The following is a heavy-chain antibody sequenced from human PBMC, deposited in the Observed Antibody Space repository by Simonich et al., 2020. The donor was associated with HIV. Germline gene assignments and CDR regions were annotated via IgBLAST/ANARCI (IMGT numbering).Heavy chain of an antibody. V-gene: IGHV4-38-2*01. J-gene: IGHJ2*01. CDR2: IYHSVST. CDR3: ARNTATRGSNWYFDL. Sequence: QVQLQESGPGLVKPSETLSLTCAVSGYSISSGYYWGWIRQPPGKGLEWIGSIYHSVSTYYNPSHKSRVTISVDTSKNQFSLKLSSVTAADTAVYYCARNTATRGSNWYFDLWGRGTLVTVSS. D-gene: IGHD3-16*01. CDR1: GYSISSGYY.